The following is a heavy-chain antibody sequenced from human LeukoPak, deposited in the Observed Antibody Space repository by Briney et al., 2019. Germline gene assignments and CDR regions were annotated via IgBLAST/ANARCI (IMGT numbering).Heavy chain of an antibody. CDR2: IKSDGSAT. J-gene: IGHJ4*02. D-gene: IGHD6-19*01. Sequence: GGSLRPSCAASGFTFSRHWMHWVRQAPGKGLVWVSRIKSDGSATNYADSVKGRFTISRDNAKNTLYLQMNSLRAEDTAVYYCVADPDSGGWSTFDYWGQGTLVTVSS. CDR1: GFTFSRHW. CDR3: VADPDSGGWSTFDY. V-gene: IGHV3-74*01.